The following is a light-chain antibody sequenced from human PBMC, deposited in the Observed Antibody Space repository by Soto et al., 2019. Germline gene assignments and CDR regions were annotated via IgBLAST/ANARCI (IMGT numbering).Light chain of an antibody. J-gene: IGKJ1*01. V-gene: IGKV3-20*01. Sequence: EIVLTQSPGTLSLSPGERATLSCRASQSVSSSYLAWYQQKPGQAPRLLIYGASSRATGIPDRFSDSGSGTDFTLTISRLEPEDFAVYYCQQYGSSPPEWTFGQGTKVDIK. CDR3: QQYGSSPPEWT. CDR2: GAS. CDR1: QSVSSSY.